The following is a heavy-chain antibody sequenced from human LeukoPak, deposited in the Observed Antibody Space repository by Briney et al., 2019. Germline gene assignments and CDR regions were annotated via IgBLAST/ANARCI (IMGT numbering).Heavy chain of an antibody. V-gene: IGHV1-2*02. CDR1: GYTFTGYY. CDR2: INPNSGGT. Sequence: ASVKVSCKASGYTFTGYYMHWVRQAPGQGLEWMGWINPNSGGTNYAQKFQGRVTMTRDTSISTAYMELSRLRSDDTAVYYCANAKPLKYYYDSSGYYLNWGQGTLVTVSS. CDR3: ANAKPLKYYYDSSGYYLN. D-gene: IGHD3-22*01. J-gene: IGHJ4*02.